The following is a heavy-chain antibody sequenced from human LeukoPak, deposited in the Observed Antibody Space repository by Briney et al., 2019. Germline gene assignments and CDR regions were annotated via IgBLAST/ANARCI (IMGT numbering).Heavy chain of an antibody. CDR2: INHTGST. CDR3: ARIPAEMATILT. Sequence: SETLSLTCAVYGGSFSSYYWSWIRQPPGKGLEWIGEINHTGSTKYNPSLESRVSISVDTSKNQFSLRLTSVTAADTAVYYCARIPAEMATILTWGQGTLVTVSS. V-gene: IGHV4-34*01. CDR1: GGSFSSYY. J-gene: IGHJ5*02. D-gene: IGHD5-24*01.